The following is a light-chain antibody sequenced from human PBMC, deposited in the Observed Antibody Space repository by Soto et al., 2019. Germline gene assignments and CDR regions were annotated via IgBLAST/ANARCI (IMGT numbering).Light chain of an antibody. CDR1: SGHSNYA. CDR3: QTWGTGLYVV. J-gene: IGLJ2*01. CDR2: LNSDGSH. Sequence: QAVVTQSPSASASLGASVKLTCTLSSGHSNYAIAWHQQQPEKGPRYLMKLNSDGSHSKGDGIPDRFSGSSSGAERYLTISSLQYEDEDDYYCQTWGTGLYVVFGGGTKLTVL. V-gene: IGLV4-69*01.